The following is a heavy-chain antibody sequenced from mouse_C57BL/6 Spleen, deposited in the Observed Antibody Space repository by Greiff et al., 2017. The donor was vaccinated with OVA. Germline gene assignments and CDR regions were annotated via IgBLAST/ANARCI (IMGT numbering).Heavy chain of an antibody. CDR1: GFTFSDYY. CDR3: ARHSGYYGSWGYFDV. CDR2: ISNGGGST. V-gene: IGHV5-12*01. Sequence: EVKVEESGGGLVQPGGSLKLSCAASGFTFSDYYMYWVRQTPEKRLEWVAYISNGGGSTYYPDTVKGRFTISRDNAKNTLYLQMSRLQSEDTAMYYCARHSGYYGSWGYFDVWGTGTTVTVSS. J-gene: IGHJ1*03. D-gene: IGHD1-1*01.